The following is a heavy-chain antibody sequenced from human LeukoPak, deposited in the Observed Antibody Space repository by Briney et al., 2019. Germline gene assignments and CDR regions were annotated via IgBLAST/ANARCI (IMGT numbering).Heavy chain of an antibody. D-gene: IGHD6-19*01. CDR3: ARDQGSGWYAY. J-gene: IGHJ4*02. V-gene: IGHV3-48*03. Sequence: GGSLRLSCAASGFTFSSYEMNWVRQAPGKGLEWVSYISSSGSTIYYADSVKGRFTISRDNAKNSLYLQMNSLRAEDTAVYYCARDQGSGWYAYWGQGTLVTVSS. CDR2: ISSSGSTI. CDR1: GFTFSSYE.